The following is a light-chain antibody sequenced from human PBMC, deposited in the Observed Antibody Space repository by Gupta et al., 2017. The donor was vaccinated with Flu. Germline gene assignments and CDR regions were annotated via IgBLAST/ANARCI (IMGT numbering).Light chain of an antibody. CDR1: SSDVGGTKY. J-gene: IGLJ3*02. CDR2: EVS. V-gene: IGLV2-8*01. CDR3: SSYAGSNNWV. Sequence: SSDVGGTKYVSWYQQHPGEAPKRMIFEVSERPSGVPDRFSGSKSGNSASLTVSGLQAEDEAHYYCSSYAGSNNWVFGGGTKPTVL.